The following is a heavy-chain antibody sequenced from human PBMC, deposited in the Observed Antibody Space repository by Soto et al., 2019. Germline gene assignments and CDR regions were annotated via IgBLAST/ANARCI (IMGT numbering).Heavy chain of an antibody. CDR1: GFTFSSYA. CDR2: ISGSGGIT. CDR3: ARGTMQHLVTQYYYYYGMDV. Sequence: PGGSLRLSCAASGFTFSSYAMSWVRQAPGKGLEWVSAISGSGGITYYADSVKGRFTISRDNSKNTLYLQMNSLRAEDTAVYYCARGTMQHLVTQYYYYYGMDVWGQGTTVTVSS. J-gene: IGHJ6*02. D-gene: IGHD6-13*01. V-gene: IGHV3-23*01.